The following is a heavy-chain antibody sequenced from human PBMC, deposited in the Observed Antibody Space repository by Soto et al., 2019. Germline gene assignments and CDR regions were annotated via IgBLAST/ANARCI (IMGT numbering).Heavy chain of an antibody. CDR3: ARAYSYGYYFDH. Sequence: SETLSLTCTVSGGSISSSIYYWGWIRQPPGKGLEWIGSIYYSGSTYYNPSLKSRVTISVDTSKNQFSLKLSSVTAADTAVYYCARAYSYGYYFDHCGQGTLVTGLL. CDR1: GGSISSSIYY. V-gene: IGHV4-39*01. J-gene: IGHJ4*02. D-gene: IGHD5-18*01. CDR2: IYYSGST.